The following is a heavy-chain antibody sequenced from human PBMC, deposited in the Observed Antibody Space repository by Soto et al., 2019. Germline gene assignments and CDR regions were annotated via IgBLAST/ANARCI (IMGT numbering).Heavy chain of an antibody. CDR3: ARGGSIAAPFDP. V-gene: IGHV4-31*03. CDR2: IYYSGST. Sequence: QVQLQESGPGLVKPSQTLSLTCTVSGGSISSGGYYWSWIRQHPGKGLEWIGYIYYSGSTYYNPSLKGRVTISVDTSKNQFSLKLSSVTAADTAVYYCARGGSIAAPFDPWGQGTLVTVSS. CDR1: GGSISSGGYY. J-gene: IGHJ5*02. D-gene: IGHD6-6*01.